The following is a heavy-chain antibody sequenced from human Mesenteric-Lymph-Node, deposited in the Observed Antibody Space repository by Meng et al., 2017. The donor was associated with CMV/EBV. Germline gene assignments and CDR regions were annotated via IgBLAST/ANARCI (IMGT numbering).Heavy chain of an antibody. J-gene: IGHJ4*02. CDR3: ARDFSKLVFEAGSDF. CDR2: ISDNSDAI. Sequence: GGSLRLSCAASGFAFSDSFMSWVRQAPGKGPEWIAFISDNSDAIVYADSVEGRFTISRDNSKMSLSLQMNSLRAEDTAVYYCARDFSKLVFEAGSDFWGQGTLVTVSS. V-gene: IGHV3-11*04. D-gene: IGHD1-7*01. CDR1: GFAFSDSF.